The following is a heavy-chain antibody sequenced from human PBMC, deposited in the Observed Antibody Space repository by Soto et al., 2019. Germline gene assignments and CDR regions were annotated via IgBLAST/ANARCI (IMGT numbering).Heavy chain of an antibody. Sequence: GGSLRLSCAASGFTFSSYWMSWVRQAPGKGLEWVANIKQDGSEKYYVDSVKGRFTISRDNAKNSLYLQMNSLRAEDTAVYYCARHPLLVRGVIPILNVDYWGQGTLVTVSS. CDR2: IKQDGSEK. CDR1: GFTFSSYW. J-gene: IGHJ4*02. V-gene: IGHV3-7*01. D-gene: IGHD3-10*01. CDR3: ARHPLLVRGVIPILNVDY.